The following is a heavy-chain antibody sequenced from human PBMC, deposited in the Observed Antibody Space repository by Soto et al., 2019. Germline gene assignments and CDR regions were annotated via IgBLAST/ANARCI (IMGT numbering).Heavy chain of an antibody. Sequence: ASVKFSCRASGGTFSSYAISWVRQAPGQGLEWMGGIIPIFGTANYAQKFQGRVTITADKSTSTAYMELSSLRSEDTAVYYCARKRKGDCTNGVCYIGAFDIWGQGTMVT. CDR1: GGTFSSYA. CDR2: IIPIFGTA. D-gene: IGHD2-8*01. J-gene: IGHJ3*02. CDR3: ARKRKGDCTNGVCYIGAFDI. V-gene: IGHV1-69*06.